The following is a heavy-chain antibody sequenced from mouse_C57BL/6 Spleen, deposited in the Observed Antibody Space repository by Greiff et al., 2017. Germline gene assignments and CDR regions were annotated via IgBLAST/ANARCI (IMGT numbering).Heavy chain of an antibody. J-gene: IGHJ3*01. CDR3: ARHEGYDYDAWFAY. Sequence: VQLKESGAELVKPGASVKLSCKASGYTFTEYTIHWVKQRSGQGLEWIGWFYPGGGSIKYNEKFKDKATLTADKSSSTVYMELSRLTSEDAAVYFCARHEGYDYDAWFAYWGQGTLVTVSA. CDR1: GYTFTEYT. V-gene: IGHV1-62-2*01. D-gene: IGHD2-4*01. CDR2: FYPGGGSI.